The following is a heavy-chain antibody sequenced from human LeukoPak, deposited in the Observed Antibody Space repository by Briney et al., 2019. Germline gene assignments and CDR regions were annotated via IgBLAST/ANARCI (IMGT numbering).Heavy chain of an antibody. CDR3: ARSNHCSGGSCYSAWFDP. CDR2: INSDGSST. CDR1: GFTFSSYR. V-gene: IGHV3-74*01. D-gene: IGHD2-15*01. Sequence: GGSLRLSCADSGFTFSSYRMHWVRQAPGKGLVWASRINSDGSSTSYADSVRGRFTISRDNAKNTLYLQMNSLRAEDTAVYYCARSNHCSGGSCYSAWFDPWGQGTLVTVSS. J-gene: IGHJ5*02.